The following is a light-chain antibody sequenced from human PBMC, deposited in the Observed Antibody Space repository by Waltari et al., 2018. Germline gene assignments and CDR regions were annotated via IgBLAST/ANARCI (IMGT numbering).Light chain of an antibody. V-gene: IGKV3-15*01. Sequence: EIVMTQSPATLSVFPGERATLSCRASQSIRSNLVWYQHKTGQAPRPLIYGASTRGTGIPARFSGRGSETEFTLTISSLQSEDFAVYFCQQYDNWLGTFGQGPKVEIK. CDR1: QSIRSN. J-gene: IGKJ1*01. CDR2: GAS. CDR3: QQYDNWLGT.